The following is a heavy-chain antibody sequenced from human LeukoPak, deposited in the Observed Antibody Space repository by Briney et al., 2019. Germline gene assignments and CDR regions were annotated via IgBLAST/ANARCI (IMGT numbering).Heavy chain of an antibody. V-gene: IGHV3-43*02. J-gene: IGHJ4*02. D-gene: IGHD5-24*01. Sequence: PGGSLRLSCAASGFTFDDYAMHWVRQAPGKGLEWVSLISGDGGSTYYADSVKGRFTISRDNSKNTLYLQMNSLRAEDTAVYYCASSPWNEGMATIRFDYWGQGTLVTVSS. CDR2: ISGDGGST. CDR1: GFTFDDYA. CDR3: ASSPWNEGMATIRFDY.